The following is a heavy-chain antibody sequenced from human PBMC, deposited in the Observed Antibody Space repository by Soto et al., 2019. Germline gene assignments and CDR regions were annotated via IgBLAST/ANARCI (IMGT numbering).Heavy chain of an antibody. J-gene: IGHJ6*02. CDR2: IYSGGST. CDR3: ARDWSYYDFWSGSAGMDV. V-gene: IGHV3-53*01. CDR1: GFTVSSNY. D-gene: IGHD3-3*01. Sequence: GGSLRLSCAASGFTVSSNYMSWVRQAPGKGLEWVSVIYSGGSTYYADSVKGRFTISRDNSKNTLYLQMNSLRAEDTAVYYCARDWSYYDFWSGSAGMDVWGQGTTVTVSS.